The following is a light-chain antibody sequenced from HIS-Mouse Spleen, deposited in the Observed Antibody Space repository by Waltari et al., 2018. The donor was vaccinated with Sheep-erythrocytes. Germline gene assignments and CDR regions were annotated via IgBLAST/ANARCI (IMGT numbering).Light chain of an antibody. CDR2: KAS. Sequence: DIQMTQSPSTLSASVGDRVTITCRASQSISSWLAWYPQKPGKAPKRLIYKASSLESGVPSRFSGSGSGTEFTLTISSLQPDDFATYYCQQYNSYSTFGQGTKVEIK. CDR3: QQYNSYST. V-gene: IGKV1-5*03. CDR1: QSISSW. J-gene: IGKJ1*01.